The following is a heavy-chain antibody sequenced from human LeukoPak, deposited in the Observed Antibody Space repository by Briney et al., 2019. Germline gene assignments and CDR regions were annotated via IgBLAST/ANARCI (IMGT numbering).Heavy chain of an antibody. V-gene: IGHV3-21*01. CDR3: ARENTYYSDVSGCHDGPIDY. Sequence: GGSLRLSCAAAVFTFSSYSMNWVRQAPGKGLEWVSSISSGSTYRYYADSVRGQFTISRDNAENSLYLQMNSLRAEDTAVNYCARENTYYSDVSGCHDGPIDYWGQGTLVTVSS. J-gene: IGHJ4*02. CDR2: ISSGSTYR. CDR1: VFTFSSYS. D-gene: IGHD3-22*01.